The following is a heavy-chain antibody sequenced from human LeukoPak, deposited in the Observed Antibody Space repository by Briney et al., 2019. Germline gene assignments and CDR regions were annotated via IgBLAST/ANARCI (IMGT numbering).Heavy chain of an antibody. CDR1: GGTFSSYA. Sequence: GASVKVSCKASGGTFSSYAISWVRQAPGQGLEWMGGIIPIFGTANYAQKFQGRVTITADESTSTAYMELSSLRSEDTAVYYCARVIGAPNYYYYMDVWGKGTTVTVSS. CDR2: IIPIFGTA. D-gene: IGHD3-22*01. V-gene: IGHV1-69*13. J-gene: IGHJ6*03. CDR3: ARVIGAPNYYYYMDV.